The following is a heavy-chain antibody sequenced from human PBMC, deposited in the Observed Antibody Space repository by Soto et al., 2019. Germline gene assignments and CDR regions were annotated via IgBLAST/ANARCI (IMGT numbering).Heavy chain of an antibody. D-gene: IGHD2-15*01. CDR2: IYYSGST. J-gene: IGHJ6*02. V-gene: IGHV4-31*03. Sequence: TLSLTCTVSGGSISSGGYYWSWLRQHPGKGLEWIGYIYYSGSTYYNPSLKSRVTISVDTSKNQFSLKLSSVTAADTAVYYCARERGGYCSGGSCYSYYYGMDVWGQGTMVT. CDR3: ARERGGYCSGGSCYSYYYGMDV. CDR1: GGSISSGGYY.